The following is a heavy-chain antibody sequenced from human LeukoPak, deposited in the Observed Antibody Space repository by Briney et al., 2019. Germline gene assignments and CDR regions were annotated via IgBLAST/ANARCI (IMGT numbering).Heavy chain of an antibody. D-gene: IGHD3-9*01. Sequence: GGSLRLSCAASGFTFRSYGIHWVRQAPGKGLEWVAFIRYDGSNKYYADSVKGRFTISRDNSKNTLYLQMNSLRAEDTAVYYCAKNLRYFDWLASPSDYWGQGTLVTVSS. J-gene: IGHJ4*02. V-gene: IGHV3-30*02. CDR3: AKNLRYFDWLASPSDY. CDR1: GFTFRSYG. CDR2: IRYDGSNK.